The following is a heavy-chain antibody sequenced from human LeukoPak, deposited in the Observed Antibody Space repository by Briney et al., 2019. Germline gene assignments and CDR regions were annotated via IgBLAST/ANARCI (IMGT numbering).Heavy chain of an antibody. D-gene: IGHD2-2*01. V-gene: IGHV3-23*01. Sequence: GGSLRLSCAASGFTFSSYAMNWVRQAPGKGLEWVSGTGSTGVSTFYADSVKGRFTVSRDNSKNTLSLQMNSLRAEDTAVYYCAKDPGVVPAHYFDYWGQGTLVTVSS. CDR3: AKDPGVVPAHYFDY. CDR1: GFTFSSYA. CDR2: TGSTGVST. J-gene: IGHJ4*02.